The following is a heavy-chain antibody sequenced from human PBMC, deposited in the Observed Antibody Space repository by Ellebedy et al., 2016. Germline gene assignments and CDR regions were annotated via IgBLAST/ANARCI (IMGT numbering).Heavy chain of an antibody. V-gene: IGHV4-34*01. J-gene: IGHJ4*02. CDR2: INHSGST. D-gene: IGHD2-8*01. CDR3: AKQVSVYYFDY. Sequence: SETLSLXXAVYGGSFSGYYWSWIRQPPGKGLEWIGEINHSGSTNYNPSLKSRVTISVDTSKNQFSLKLSSVTAADTAVYYCAKQVSVYYFDYWGQGTLVTVSS. CDR1: GGSFSGYY.